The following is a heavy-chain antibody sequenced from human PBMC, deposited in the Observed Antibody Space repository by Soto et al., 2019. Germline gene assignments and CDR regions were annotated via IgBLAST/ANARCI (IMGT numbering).Heavy chain of an antibody. J-gene: IGHJ6*02. CDR1: GHSFTNFW. CDR2: IDPSDSQT. V-gene: IGHV5-10-1*01. D-gene: IGHD6-19*01. CDR3: GAVINPRYYYYGMDV. Sequence: PGESLKISCKGSGHSFTNFWISWVRQMPGKGLEWMGRIDPSDSQTSYSPSFQGHVTISVDKSLNTAYLQWSSLKASDSAMYYCGAVINPRYYYYGMDVWGQGTTVTVS.